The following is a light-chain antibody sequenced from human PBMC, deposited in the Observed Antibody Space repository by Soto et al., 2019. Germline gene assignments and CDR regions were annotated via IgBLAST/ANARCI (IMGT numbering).Light chain of an antibody. J-gene: IGKJ1*01. Sequence: EIVLTQSPATLSLSPGERATLSCRASQSVSRYLAWYQQRAGQAPRLLIYAISTRAAGIPDRFSGSGSGTDFTLTISRVEPAYSAMYYCQQFGSSWWTFAQGTKVDIK. CDR3: QQFGSSWWT. CDR1: QSVSRY. V-gene: IGKV3-20*01. CDR2: AIS.